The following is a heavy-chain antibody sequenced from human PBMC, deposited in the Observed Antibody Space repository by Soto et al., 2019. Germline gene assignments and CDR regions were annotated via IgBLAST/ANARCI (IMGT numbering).Heavy chain of an antibody. CDR1: GFTFSDYY. CDR2: ISSSSSYT. D-gene: IGHD3-16*01. V-gene: IGHV3-11*06. J-gene: IGHJ3*02. Sequence: GGSLRLSCAASGFTFSDYYMSWIRQAPGKGLEWVSYISSSSSYTNYADSVKGRFTISRDNAKNSLYLQMNSLRAEDTAVYYCASFGGHNAAFDIWGQGTMVTVSS. CDR3: ASFGGHNAAFDI.